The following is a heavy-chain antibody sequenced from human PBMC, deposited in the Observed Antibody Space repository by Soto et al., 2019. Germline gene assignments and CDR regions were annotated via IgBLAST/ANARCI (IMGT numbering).Heavy chain of an antibody. CDR2: ISVGSSSTI. CDR3: ARDAGRGYGYCDD. J-gene: IGHJ4*02. V-gene: IGHV3-48*02. CDR1: GFTFSTYS. D-gene: IGHD5-12*01. Sequence: EVQLVESGGGLVQPGGSLRLSCAASGFTFSTYSMNWVRQAPGKGLEWVSYISVGSSSTIYYADSVKGRFTISRDNAKNSLYLQMNSLRDEDTAVYYCARDAGRGYGYCDDWGQGTLVTVSS.